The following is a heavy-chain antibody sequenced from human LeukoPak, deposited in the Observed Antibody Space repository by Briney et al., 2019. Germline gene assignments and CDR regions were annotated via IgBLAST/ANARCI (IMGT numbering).Heavy chain of an antibody. V-gene: IGHV3-53*01. D-gene: IGHD1-26*01. CDR2: IYSGGST. CDR3: AREGYYWAYGMDV. Sequence: GGSLRLSCAASGFTVSSNYMSWVRQAPGKGLEWVSVIYSGGSTYYADSVKGRFTISRDNSKNTLYLQMNSLRAEDTAVYYCAREGYYWAYGMDVWGQGTTVTVSS. CDR1: GFTVSSNY. J-gene: IGHJ6*02.